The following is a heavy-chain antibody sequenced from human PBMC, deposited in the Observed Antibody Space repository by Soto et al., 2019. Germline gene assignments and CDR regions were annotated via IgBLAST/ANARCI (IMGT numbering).Heavy chain of an antibody. J-gene: IGHJ6*02. V-gene: IGHV3-30-3*01. D-gene: IGHD5-18*01. Sequence: QVQLVESGGGVVQPGRSLRLSCAASGFTFSSYAMHWVRQAPGKGLEWVAVISYDGSNKYYADSVKGRFTISRDNSKNTLYLRMNSLRAEDTAVYYCARDLRGIQLWTHYYYYGMDVWGQGTTVTVSS. CDR3: ARDLRGIQLWTHYYYYGMDV. CDR1: GFTFSSYA. CDR2: ISYDGSNK.